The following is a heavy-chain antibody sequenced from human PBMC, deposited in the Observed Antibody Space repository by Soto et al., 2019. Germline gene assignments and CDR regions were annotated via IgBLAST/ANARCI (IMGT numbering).Heavy chain of an antibody. CDR3: ARPTAMVISGYYYYYYMDV. CDR1: GYTFTSYY. J-gene: IGHJ6*03. V-gene: IGHV1-8*01. CDR2: MNPNSGNT. Sequence: ASVKVSCKASGYTFTSYYINWVRQATGQGLEWMGWMNPNSGNTGYAQKFQGRVTMTRNTSISTAYMELSSLRSEDTAVYYCARPTAMVISGYYYYYYMDVWGKGTTVTVSS. D-gene: IGHD5-18*01.